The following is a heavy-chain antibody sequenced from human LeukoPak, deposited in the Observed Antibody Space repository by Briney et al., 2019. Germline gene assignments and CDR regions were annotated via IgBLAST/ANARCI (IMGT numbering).Heavy chain of an antibody. CDR2: INQVGSEE. Sequence: GGSLRLSCAASGFPFSAYWMNWVRQAPGKGLEWVASINQVGSEEYYVDSVKGRFTISRDNAKTSLYPQMNSLRAEDTAVYYCTRDGVAAGLYFDCWGQGTLVTVSS. CDR1: GFPFSAYW. J-gene: IGHJ4*02. CDR3: TRDGVAAGLYFDC. V-gene: IGHV3-7*03. D-gene: IGHD6-13*01.